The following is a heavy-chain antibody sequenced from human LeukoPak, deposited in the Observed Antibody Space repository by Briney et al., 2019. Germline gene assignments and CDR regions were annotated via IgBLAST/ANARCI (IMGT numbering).Heavy chain of an antibody. CDR2: ISSSSSTI. J-gene: IGHJ3*02. CDR3: ALLVVPAASKADDAFDI. Sequence: GGSLRLSCAASGFTFSSYRMNWARQAPGKGLEWVSYISSSSSTIYYADSVKGRFTISRDNSKNTLYLQMNSLRAEDTAVYYCALLVVPAASKADDAFDIWGQGTMVTVSS. CDR1: GFTFSSYR. D-gene: IGHD2-2*01. V-gene: IGHV3-48*01.